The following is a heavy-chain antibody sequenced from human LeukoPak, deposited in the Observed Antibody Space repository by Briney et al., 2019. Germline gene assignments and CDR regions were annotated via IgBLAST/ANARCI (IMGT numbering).Heavy chain of an antibody. Sequence: SETLSLTCAVSGGSFSGYYWSWLRQPPGKGLEWIGEINHSGSTNYNASLKSRVTISVDASKNQFSLKLSSVTAADTAVHYCARVVSSSWYGGYYYYMDVWGKGTTVTVSS. CDR1: GGSFSGYY. CDR2: INHSGST. D-gene: IGHD6-13*01. V-gene: IGHV4-34*01. J-gene: IGHJ6*03. CDR3: ARVVSSSWYGGYYYYMDV.